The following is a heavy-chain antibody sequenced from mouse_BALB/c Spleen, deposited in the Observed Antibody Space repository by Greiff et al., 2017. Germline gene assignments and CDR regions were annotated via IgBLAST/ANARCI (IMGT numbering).Heavy chain of an antibody. J-gene: IGHJ4*01. CDR1: GYTFSSYW. Sequence: VQLQESGAELMKPGASVKISCKATGYTFSSYWIEWVKQRPGHGLEWIGEILPGSGSTNYNEKFKGKATFTADTSSNTAYMQLSSLTSEDSAVYYCASPLLMGAMDYWGQGTSVTVSS. V-gene: IGHV1-9*01. CDR3: ASPLLMGAMDY. D-gene: IGHD2-3*01. CDR2: ILPGSGST.